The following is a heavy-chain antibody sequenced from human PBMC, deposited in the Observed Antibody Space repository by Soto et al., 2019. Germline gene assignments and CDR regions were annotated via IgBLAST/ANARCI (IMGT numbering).Heavy chain of an antibody. CDR1: GGSVSSGSYY. Sequence: QVQLQESSPGLVKPSETLSLTCTVSGGSVSSGSYYWSWIRQPPGKGLEWIGYIYYGGSTNYNTTLNSLVTISVDPSQHQLSLKLHPVTAADQALYYWARGRPDTAIGYHYHYGMDVWGQGTTVTVSS. J-gene: IGHJ6*02. D-gene: IGHD5-18*01. CDR2: IYYGGST. V-gene: IGHV4-61*01. CDR3: ARGRPDTAIGYHYHYGMDV.